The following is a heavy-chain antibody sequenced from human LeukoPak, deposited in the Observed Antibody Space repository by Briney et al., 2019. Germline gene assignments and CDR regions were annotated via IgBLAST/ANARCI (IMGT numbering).Heavy chain of an antibody. D-gene: IGHD2-2*01. V-gene: IGHV1-69*05. J-gene: IGHJ3*02. Sequence: SVKVSCKASGGTFSSYAISWGRQAPGQGLEWMGGIIPIFGTANYAQKFQGRVTITTDESTSTAYKELSSLRSEDTAVYYCARSHPAAAGDAFDIWGQGTMVTVSS. CDR2: IIPIFGTA. CDR1: GGTFSSYA. CDR3: ARSHPAAAGDAFDI.